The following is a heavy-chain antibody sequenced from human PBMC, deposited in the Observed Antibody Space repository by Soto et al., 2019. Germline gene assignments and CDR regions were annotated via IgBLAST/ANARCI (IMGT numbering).Heavy chain of an antibody. J-gene: IGHJ4*02. CDR3: ATGGYYPDY. D-gene: IGHD3-10*01. Sequence: EVQLVESGGGLVKTGESLRLSCAGSGFTFSDAWMNWVRQAPGKGLEWVGRVKSKTHGGTTDYAAPLMGRFTISRDDSENTVFLQMTSLKTEDTAVYYCATGGYYPDYWGQGTLVTVSS. CDR1: GFTFSDAW. V-gene: IGHV3-15*01. CDR2: VKSKTHGGTT.